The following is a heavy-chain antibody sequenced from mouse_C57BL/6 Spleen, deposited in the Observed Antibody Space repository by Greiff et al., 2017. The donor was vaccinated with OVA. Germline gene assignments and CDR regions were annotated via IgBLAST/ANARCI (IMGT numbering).Heavy chain of an antibody. D-gene: IGHD2-3*01. CDR1: GFSLTSYA. J-gene: IGHJ3*01. CDR2: IWTGGGT. CDR3: ARNGKIYDGYSFAY. V-gene: IGHV2-9-1*01. Sequence: VKLQESGPGLVAPSQSLSITCTVSGFSLTSYAISWVRQPPGKGLEWLGVIWTGGGTNYNSALKSRLSISKDNSKSQVFLKMNSLQTDDTARYYCARNGKIYDGYSFAYWGQGTLVTVSA.